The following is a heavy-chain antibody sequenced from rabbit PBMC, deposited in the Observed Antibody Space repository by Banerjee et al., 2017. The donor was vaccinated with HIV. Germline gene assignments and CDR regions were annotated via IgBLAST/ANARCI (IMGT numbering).Heavy chain of an antibody. V-gene: IGHV1S45*01. CDR3: ARAGYVGNSYDL. Sequence: QEQLEESGGDLVKPEGSLTLTCTASGFDFSSYYYICWVRQAPGKGPEWIACIDNGDGSTYYASWAKGRFTISKTSSTTVTLQMTSLTAADTATYFCARAGYVGNSYDLWGPGTLVTVS. J-gene: IGHJ4*01. CDR2: IDNGDGST. D-gene: IGHD8-1*01. CDR1: GFDFSSYYY.